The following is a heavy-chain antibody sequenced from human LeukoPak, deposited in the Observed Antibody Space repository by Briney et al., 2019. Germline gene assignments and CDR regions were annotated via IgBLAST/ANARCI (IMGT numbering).Heavy chain of an antibody. CDR1: GFTFSSYA. Sequence: PGGSLRLSCAASGFTFSSYAMHWVRQAPGKGLEWVSLIGGSGGTTYYADSVKGRFTISRDNSKNTLYLQMSSLRVEDSAVYYCARDRRGYSGDDGPLLFWGQGTLLTVSS. CDR3: ARDRRGYSGDDGPLLF. D-gene: IGHD5-12*01. V-gene: IGHV3-23*01. CDR2: IGGSGGTT. J-gene: IGHJ4*02.